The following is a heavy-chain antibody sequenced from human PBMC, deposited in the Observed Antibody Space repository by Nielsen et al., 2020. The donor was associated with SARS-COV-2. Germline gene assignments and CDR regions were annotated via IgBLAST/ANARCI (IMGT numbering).Heavy chain of an antibody. Sequence: WIRQPPGKGLEWIGEINHSGSTNYNPSFKSRVTISVDTSKNQFSLKLSSVTAADTAVYYCARVKYDILTGLFRDYYYYYMDVWGKGTTVTVSS. D-gene: IGHD3-9*01. CDR2: INHSGST. J-gene: IGHJ6*03. V-gene: IGHV4-34*01. CDR3: ARVKYDILTGLFRDYYYYYMDV.